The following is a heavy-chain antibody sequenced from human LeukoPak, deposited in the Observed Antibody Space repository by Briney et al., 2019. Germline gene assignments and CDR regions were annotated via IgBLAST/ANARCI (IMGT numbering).Heavy chain of an antibody. Sequence: GGSLRLSCAASGFTFSSFGMHWVRQAPGQGLEWVAFILYDGTNKYYADSVKGRFTISRDNSKNTLYLQMNSLRAEDTAVYYCAKEARFLGFSRRYYFDYWGQGTLVTVSS. V-gene: IGHV3-30*02. CDR3: AKEARFLGFSRRYYFDY. D-gene: IGHD3-3*01. J-gene: IGHJ4*02. CDR2: ILYDGTNK. CDR1: GFTFSSFG.